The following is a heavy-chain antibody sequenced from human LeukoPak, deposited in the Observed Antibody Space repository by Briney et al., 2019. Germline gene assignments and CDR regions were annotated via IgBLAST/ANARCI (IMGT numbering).Heavy chain of an antibody. CDR3: ARDGTAAGSANYYYYYMDV. Sequence: SETLSLTCTVSGGSISSYYWSWIRQPAGKGLEWIGRIYSSGSTSYNPSLKGRVTMSVDTSKNQFSLKLSSVTAADTAVYYCARDGTAAGSANYYYYYMDVWGKGTTVTVSS. CDR1: GGSISSYY. CDR2: IYSSGST. D-gene: IGHD6-13*01. J-gene: IGHJ6*03. V-gene: IGHV4-4*07.